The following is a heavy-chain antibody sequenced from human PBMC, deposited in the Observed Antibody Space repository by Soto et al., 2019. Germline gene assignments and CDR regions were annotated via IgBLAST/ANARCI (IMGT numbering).Heavy chain of an antibody. D-gene: IGHD3-10*01. V-gene: IGHV4-39*01. CDR2: FYYSGST. Sequence: SETLSLTCTVSGGSISSSSYYWGWIRQPPGKGLEWIGSFYYSGSTYYNPSLKSRVSISVDTSKNQFALRLSSVTAADTAVYYGARHPITMVRGAPNWFDPWGQGTLVTVSS. J-gene: IGHJ5*02. CDR3: ARHPITMVRGAPNWFDP. CDR1: GGSISSSSYY.